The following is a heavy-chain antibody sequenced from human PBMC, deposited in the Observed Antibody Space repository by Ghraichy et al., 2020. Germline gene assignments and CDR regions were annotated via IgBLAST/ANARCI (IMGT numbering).Heavy chain of an antibody. J-gene: IGHJ4*02. CDR1: GFTFSSYA. D-gene: IGHD3-10*01. CDR2: ISGSGGST. CDR3: AKDQGVLLWFGEPYFDY. Sequence: GGSLRLSCAASGFTFSSYAMSWVRQAPGKGLEWVSAISGSGGSTYYADSVKGRFTISRDNSKNTLYLQMNSLRAEDTAVYYCAKDQGVLLWFGEPYFDYWGQGTLVTVSS. V-gene: IGHV3-23*01.